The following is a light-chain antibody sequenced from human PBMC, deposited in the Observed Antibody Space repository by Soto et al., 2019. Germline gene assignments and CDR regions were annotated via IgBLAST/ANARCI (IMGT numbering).Light chain of an antibody. CDR1: SSNIGSNT. Sequence: QSVLTQPPSASGTPGQRVTISCSGSSSNIGSNTVNWYQQIPGTAPRLLIYRNNQRPSGVPDRFSGSKSGTSASLAISGLQSEDEADYYCAVWDDSLNGLWVFGGGTKVTVL. V-gene: IGLV1-44*01. CDR3: AVWDDSLNGLWV. J-gene: IGLJ3*02. CDR2: RNN.